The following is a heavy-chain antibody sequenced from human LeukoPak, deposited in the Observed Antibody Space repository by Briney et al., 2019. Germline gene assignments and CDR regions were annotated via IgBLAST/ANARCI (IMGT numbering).Heavy chain of an antibody. V-gene: IGHV1-2*02. J-gene: IGHJ3*02. CDR3: ATGRAYGDYFDAFDI. Sequence: ASVKVSCKGSGYTFSAYYMYWVRQAPGQGLEWMGWINPNSGGTNYAQKFQGSVTMTRDTSITTAYLELSMLRSDDTAVYYCATGRAYGDYFDAFDIWGQGTMVTVSS. CDR2: INPNSGGT. D-gene: IGHD4-17*01. CDR1: GYTFSAYY.